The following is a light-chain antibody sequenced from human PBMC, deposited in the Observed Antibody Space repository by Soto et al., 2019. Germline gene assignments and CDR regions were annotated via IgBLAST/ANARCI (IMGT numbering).Light chain of an antibody. V-gene: IGLV2-14*01. CDR3: SSYTSSSTLS. CDR2: EVS. CDR1: SSDVGGYNY. Sequence: QSALTQPGSVSGSPGQSITISCTGTSSDVGGYNYVSWYQQHPGKAPKLMIYEVSNRPSGVSNRFSGSKSGNTASLTISGLQAEDEADYYCSSYTSSSTLSFGTGTKVTVL. J-gene: IGLJ1*01.